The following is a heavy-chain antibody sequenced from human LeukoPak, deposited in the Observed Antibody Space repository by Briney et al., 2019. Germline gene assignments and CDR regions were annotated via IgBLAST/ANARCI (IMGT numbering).Heavy chain of an antibody. CDR2: IYYSGST. Sequence: SETLSLTCTLSGGSITSDYWSWIRQPPGKGLEWIGYIYYSGSTNYNPSLKSRVTISVDTSKNQFSLKLSSVTAADTAVYYCAGGITMIVQDAFDIWGQGTMDTVSS. CDR3: AGGITMIVQDAFDI. V-gene: IGHV4-59*01. CDR1: GGSITSDY. J-gene: IGHJ3*02. D-gene: IGHD3-22*01.